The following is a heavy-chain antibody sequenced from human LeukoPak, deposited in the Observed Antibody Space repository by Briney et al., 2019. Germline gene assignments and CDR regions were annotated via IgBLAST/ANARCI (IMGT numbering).Heavy chain of an antibody. V-gene: IGHV3-7*01. CDR1: GFTFSSYW. CDR3: ARATHYYDSSGYYDGQSYPDY. Sequence: GGSLRLSCAASGFTFSSYWMSWVRQAPGKRLEWVANIKQDGSEKYYVDSVKGRFTISRDNAKNSLYLQMNSLRAEDTAVYYCARATHYYDSSGYYDGQSYPDYWGQGTLVTVSS. J-gene: IGHJ4*02. CDR2: IKQDGSEK. D-gene: IGHD3-22*01.